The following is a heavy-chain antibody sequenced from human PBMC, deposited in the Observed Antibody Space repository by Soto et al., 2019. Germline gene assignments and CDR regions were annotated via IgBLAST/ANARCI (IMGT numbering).Heavy chain of an antibody. CDR1: GFTFSAYS. J-gene: IGHJ4*02. D-gene: IGHD6-19*01. V-gene: IGHV3-48*02. Sequence: EVQLVESGGGLVQPGGSLRLSCAASGFTFSAYSMIWVRQAPGKGLEWISYISSSESTIYYVDPVKGRFTMSRDNAKDSLYLQMNSLRDEDTAVYYCAREGYSSGWYDYWGQGTLVTVSS. CDR2: ISSSESTI. CDR3: AREGYSSGWYDY.